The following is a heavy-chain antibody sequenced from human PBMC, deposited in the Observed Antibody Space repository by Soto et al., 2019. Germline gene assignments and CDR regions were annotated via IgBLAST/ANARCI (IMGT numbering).Heavy chain of an antibody. Sequence: GPPVKVSCKASGGTFSSYAISWVRQAPGQGLEWMGGIIPIFGTANYAQKFQGRVTITADESTSTTYMELSSLRSEDTAVYYCARDYEDIAAAGTGYWGQGALVTSPQ. CDR2: IIPIFGTA. CDR1: GGTFSSYA. J-gene: IGHJ4*02. V-gene: IGHV1-69*13. D-gene: IGHD6-13*01. CDR3: ARDYEDIAAAGTGY.